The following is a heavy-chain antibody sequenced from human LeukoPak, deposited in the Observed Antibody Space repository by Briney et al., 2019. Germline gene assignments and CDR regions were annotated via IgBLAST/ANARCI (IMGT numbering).Heavy chain of an antibody. CDR2: IHPGTGDT. D-gene: IGHD3-10*01. CDR3: ARYASGYNWLKA. J-gene: IGHJ5*02. Sequence: ASVKVSCKASGYTFTGYYMHWVRQAPGQGLEWMGWIHPGTGDTNYAQRFQGRVTVTRYTSITTAYMELSSLKSDDTAVYYCARYASGYNWLKAWGQGTLVTVSS. V-gene: IGHV1-2*02. CDR1: GYTFTGYY.